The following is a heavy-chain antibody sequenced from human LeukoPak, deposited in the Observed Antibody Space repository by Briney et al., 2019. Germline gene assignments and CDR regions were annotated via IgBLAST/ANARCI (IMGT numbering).Heavy chain of an antibody. V-gene: IGHV1-8*01. J-gene: IGHJ6*02. CDR3: ARVGVVVAAPMVGYGMDV. Sequence: GASVKVSCKASGYTFTSYDINRVRQATGQGLEWMGWMNPNSGNTGYAQKFQGRVTMTRNTSISTAYMELSSLRSEDTAVYYCARVGVVVAAPMVGYGMDVWGQGTTVIVSS. CDR2: MNPNSGNT. D-gene: IGHD2-15*01. CDR1: GYTFTSYD.